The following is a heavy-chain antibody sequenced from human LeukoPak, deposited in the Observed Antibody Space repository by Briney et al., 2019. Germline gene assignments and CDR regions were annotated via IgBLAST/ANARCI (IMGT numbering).Heavy chain of an antibody. J-gene: IGHJ3*02. CDR2: IYYSGST. CDR3: ARDNRQLDAFDI. CDR1: GGPISSHY. D-gene: IGHD6-13*01. V-gene: IGHV4-59*11. Sequence: SETLSLTCTVSGGPISSHYWSWIQQPPGKGLEWIGYIYYSGSTDYNPSLKSRVTISVDTSKNQFSLKLSSVTAADTAVYYCARDNRQLDAFDIWGQGTMVTVSS.